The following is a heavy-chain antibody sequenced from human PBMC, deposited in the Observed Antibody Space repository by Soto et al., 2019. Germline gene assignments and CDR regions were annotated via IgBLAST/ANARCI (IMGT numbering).Heavy chain of an antibody. CDR1: GYSCTDYW. V-gene: IGHV5-10-1*01. J-gene: IGHJ4*02. CDR3: ASWEYSSSAGDY. D-gene: IGHD6-6*01. Sequence: PGEPQKIPSKGSGYSCTDYWISRVRKMPGKGMEWMGWIDPSDSYTNYSPSFQGHVTISADKSISTAHLQWSSLKASDTAMYYCASWEYSSSAGDYWGQGTLVTVSS. CDR2: IDPSDSYT.